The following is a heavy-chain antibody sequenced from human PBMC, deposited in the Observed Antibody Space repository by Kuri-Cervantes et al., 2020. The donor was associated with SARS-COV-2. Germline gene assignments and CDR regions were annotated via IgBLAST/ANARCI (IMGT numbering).Heavy chain of an antibody. CDR1: GFTFSDYY. J-gene: IGHJ6*03. D-gene: IGHD3-10*01. CDR2: ISSSSSTI. Sequence: GESLKISCAASGFTFSDYYMSWIRQAPGKGLEWVSYISSSSSTIYYADSVKGRFTISGDNAKNSLYLQMNSLRAEDTAVYYCARGVGSYYYYYYMDVWGKGNTVTGAS. V-gene: IGHV3-11*04. CDR3: ARGVGSYYYYYYMDV.